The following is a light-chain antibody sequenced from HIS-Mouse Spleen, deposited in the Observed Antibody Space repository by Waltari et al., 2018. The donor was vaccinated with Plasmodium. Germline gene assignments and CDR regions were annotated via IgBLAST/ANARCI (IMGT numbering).Light chain of an antibody. CDR2: AAS. J-gene: IGKJ4*01. Sequence: AIRMTQSPSSFSASTGDRVTITCQASQGISSYLAWYQQKPGKAPKLLIYAASTLQSGVPSRFSGSGSGTDVTLTISCLQSEDFATYYCQQYYSYPLTFGGGTKVEIK. CDR3: QQYYSYPLT. CDR1: QGISSY. V-gene: IGKV1-8*01.